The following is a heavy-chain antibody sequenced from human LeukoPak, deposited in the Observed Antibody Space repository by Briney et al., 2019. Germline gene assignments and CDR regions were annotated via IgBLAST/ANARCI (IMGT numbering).Heavy chain of an antibody. J-gene: IGHJ3*02. CDR1: EFSVGSNY. D-gene: IGHD5-18*01. CDR3: ARARSSYGYGDAFDI. Sequence: GGSLRLSCVASEFSVGSNYMTWVRQAPGKGLEWVAVISYDGSSKYYADSVKGRFTISRDNSKNTLYLQMNSLRAEDTAVYYCARARSSYGYGDAFDIWGQGAMVTVSS. CDR2: ISYDGSSK. V-gene: IGHV3-30*03.